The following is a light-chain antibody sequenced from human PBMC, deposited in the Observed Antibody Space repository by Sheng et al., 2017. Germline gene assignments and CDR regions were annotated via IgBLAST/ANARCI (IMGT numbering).Light chain of an antibody. V-gene: IGLV1-44*01. Sequence: QSVLAQPPSASGTPGQKVTISCSGSTSNLGSNPVNWYQQLPGSAPKLLIFTNTQRPSGVPARFSGSKSGTSASLAISGLQAEDEADYYCSSYGGSNNVVFGTGTKVTVL. CDR3: SSYGGSNNVV. J-gene: IGLJ1*01. CDR1: TSNLGSNP. CDR2: TNT.